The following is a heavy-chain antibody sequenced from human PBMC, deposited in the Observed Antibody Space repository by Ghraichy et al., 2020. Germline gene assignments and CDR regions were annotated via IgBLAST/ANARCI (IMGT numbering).Heavy chain of an antibody. CDR3: AGTYYYDSSGSTDAFDI. Sequence: SETLSLTCTVSGGSISSYYWSWIRQPPGKGLEWIGYIYYSGSTNYNPSLKSRVTISVDTSKNQFSLKLSSVTAADTAVYYCAGTYYYDSSGSTDAFDIWGQGTMVTVSS. D-gene: IGHD3-22*01. CDR1: GGSISSYY. V-gene: IGHV4-59*08. CDR2: IYYSGST. J-gene: IGHJ3*02.